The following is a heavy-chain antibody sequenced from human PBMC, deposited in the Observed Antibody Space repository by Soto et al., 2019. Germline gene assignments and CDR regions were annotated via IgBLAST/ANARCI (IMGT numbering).Heavy chain of an antibody. D-gene: IGHD2-2*01. CDR3: ARHVPAAGYYSGMDV. CDR1: GGTFSSYA. V-gene: IGHV1-69*12. Sequence: QVQLVQSGAEVKKPGSSVKVSCKASGGTFSSYAISWVRQAPGQGLEWLGGIIPIFGTANYAQKFQGRVTITAGESTSTAYMELSSLRSEDTAVYYCARHVPAAGYYSGMDVWGQGTPVTVSS. CDR2: IIPIFGTA. J-gene: IGHJ6*02.